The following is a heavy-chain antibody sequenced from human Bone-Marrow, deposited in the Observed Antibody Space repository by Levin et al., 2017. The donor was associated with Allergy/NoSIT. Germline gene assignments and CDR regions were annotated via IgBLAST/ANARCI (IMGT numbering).Heavy chain of an antibody. Sequence: GESLKISCKASGYTFTSYAMNWVRQAPGQGLEWMGWINTNTGNPTYAQGFTGRFVFSLDTSVSTAYLQISSLKAEDTAVYYCARAYCSSTSCSRDYYYYYMDVWGKGTTVTVSS. V-gene: IGHV7-4-1*02. CDR2: INTNTGNP. CDR3: ARAYCSSTSCSRDYYYYYMDV. J-gene: IGHJ6*03. CDR1: GYTFTSYA. D-gene: IGHD2-2*01.